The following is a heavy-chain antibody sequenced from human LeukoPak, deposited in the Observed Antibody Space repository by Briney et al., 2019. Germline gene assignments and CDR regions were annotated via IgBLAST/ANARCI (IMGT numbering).Heavy chain of an antibody. CDR3: ASQAAAAPFDY. CDR1: GGTFSSHA. D-gene: IGHD6-13*01. V-gene: IGHV1-69*13. CDR2: IIPIFGTA. Sequence: SVKVSCKASGGTFSSHAISWVRQAPGQGLEWMGGIIPIFGTANYAQKFQGRVTITADESTSTAYMELSSLRSEDTAVYYCASQAAAAPFDYWGQGTLVTVSS. J-gene: IGHJ4*02.